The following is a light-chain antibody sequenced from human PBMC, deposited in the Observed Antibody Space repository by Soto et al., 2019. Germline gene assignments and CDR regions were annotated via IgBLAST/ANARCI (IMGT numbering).Light chain of an antibody. CDR2: EDS. CDR1: STDVGGYNY. J-gene: IGLJ3*02. V-gene: IGLV2-14*01. Sequence: QSALTQPASVSGSPGQSITISCTGTSTDVGGYNYVSWYQQHPGKAPKLMIYEDSNRPSGVSNRFSGSKSGNTASLTISGLQAEDEADYYCSSYTRSSTGVFGGGTKLTVL. CDR3: SSYTRSSTGV.